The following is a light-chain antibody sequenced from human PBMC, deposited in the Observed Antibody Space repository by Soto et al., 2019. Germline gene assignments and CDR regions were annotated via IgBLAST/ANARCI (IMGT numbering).Light chain of an antibody. V-gene: IGLV2-14*01. CDR2: DNS. CDR3: KSYKSSRTNWV. Sequence: QSALTQPTSLSGSPGQRITISCTGTSSNVGVSNYVSWYHQLPGKAPKLIMYDNSKRPSGVTDRFSGSKSGNSASLAISGLQAEDEADYYCKSYKSSRTNWVFCGGTQLTVL. J-gene: IGLJ3*02. CDR1: SSNVGVSNY.